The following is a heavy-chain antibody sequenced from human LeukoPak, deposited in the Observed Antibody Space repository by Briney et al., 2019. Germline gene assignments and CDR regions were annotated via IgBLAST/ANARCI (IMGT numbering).Heavy chain of an antibody. CDR3: ARDGLQQFGXXXFDY. Sequence: LTCTVSGXSFNXXXXXWIXXXXXXXXXXIXXXFHSGSTAYNPSLKSRATISVDSYENQFALKLTSVTAADTALYYCARDGLQQFGXXXFDYWGHGXXXXXXX. V-gene: IGHV4-59*01. D-gene: IGHD4-11*01. J-gene: IGHJ4*01. CDR2: XFHSGST. CDR1: GXSFNXXX.